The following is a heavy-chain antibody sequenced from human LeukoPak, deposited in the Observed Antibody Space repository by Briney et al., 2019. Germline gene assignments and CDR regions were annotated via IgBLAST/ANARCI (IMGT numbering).Heavy chain of an antibody. Sequence: GGSLRLSCAASGFTFSSYGMHWVRQAPGKGLEYVSAISSNGGSTYYANSVKGRFTISRDNSKNTLYLQMGSLRAEDMAVYYCARDPGWFGYYYYGMDVWGQGTTVTVSS. J-gene: IGHJ6*02. CDR3: ARDPGWFGYYYYGMDV. V-gene: IGHV3-64*01. CDR2: ISSNGGST. D-gene: IGHD3-10*01. CDR1: GFTFSSYG.